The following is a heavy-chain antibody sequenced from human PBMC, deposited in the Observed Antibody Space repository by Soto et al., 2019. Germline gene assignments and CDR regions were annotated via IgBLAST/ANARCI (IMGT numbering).Heavy chain of an antibody. CDR1: GFTVSSDY. V-gene: IGHV3-53*01. CDR3: ARAKRGGFES. CDR2: PYIDGST. J-gene: IGHJ4*02. Sequence: EVLLVESGGGLIQPGGSLRLSCAATGFTVSSDYMSGVRQVPGKGLELVSFSFPYIDGSTQYADSVKGRFTTSRDSAKNTLHLQMNNLRVEDTAMYYCARAKRGGFESWGQGTLVAVSS. D-gene: IGHD3-16*01.